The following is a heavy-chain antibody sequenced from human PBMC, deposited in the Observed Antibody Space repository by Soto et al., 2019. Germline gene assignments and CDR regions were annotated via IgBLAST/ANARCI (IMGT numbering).Heavy chain of an antibody. Sequence: QVVLVQSGAEVKNPGSSVKVSCKASGGTFGRNAINWVRQAPGQGVEWMGGIIPMFDTANHAQKFRDRIMITADESTNTAYLELNNLRSEDTAIYYCARPQGSGWRFNALDFWGQGTMVTVSS. V-gene: IGHV1-69*01. D-gene: IGHD6-19*01. CDR2: IIPMFDTA. J-gene: IGHJ3*01. CDR3: ARPQGSGWRFNALDF. CDR1: GGTFGRNA.